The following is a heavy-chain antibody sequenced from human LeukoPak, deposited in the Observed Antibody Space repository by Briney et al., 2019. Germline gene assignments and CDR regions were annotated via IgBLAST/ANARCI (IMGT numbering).Heavy chain of an antibody. V-gene: IGHV1-69*06. CDR2: IIPIFGTA. Sequence: SVKVSCKASGGTFSSYAISCVRQAPGQGLEWMGGIIPIFGTANYAQKFQGRVTITADKSTSTAYMELSSLRSEDTAVYYCASGPVRGVIMHDLYDYWGQGTLVTVSS. CDR3: ASGPVRGVIMHDLYDY. J-gene: IGHJ4*02. CDR1: GGTFSSYA. D-gene: IGHD3-10*01.